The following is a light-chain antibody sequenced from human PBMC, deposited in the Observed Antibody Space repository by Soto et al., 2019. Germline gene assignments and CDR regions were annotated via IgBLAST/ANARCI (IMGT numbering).Light chain of an antibody. Sequence: DSHMNSPPPDLFASVGAKIPIPRGASQTIFSWLAWYQQKPGTPPKLLIYKASTLQSGVPSRFSGSGSGTEFTLTISSLQPDDIATYCCQHYHSYSRRFAQGTKVEIK. CDR2: KAS. CDR1: QTIFSW. V-gene: IGKV1-5*03. CDR3: QHYHSYSRR. J-gene: IGKJ2*01.